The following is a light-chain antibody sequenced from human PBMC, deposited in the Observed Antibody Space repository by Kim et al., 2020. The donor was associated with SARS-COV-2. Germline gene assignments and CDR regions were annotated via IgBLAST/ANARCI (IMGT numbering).Light chain of an antibody. CDR1: QSVDSGS. V-gene: IGKV3-20*01. J-gene: IGKJ4*01. Sequence: EIVLTQSPGTLSLSPGGRATLSCRASQSVDSGSLAWYQQKPGQSPRLLMYGTSNRAAGIPDRFSGSGSGTDFSLIISRLEPEDFAVYYCQHYGGSLTFGGGTKLEI. CDR2: GTS. CDR3: QHYGGSLT.